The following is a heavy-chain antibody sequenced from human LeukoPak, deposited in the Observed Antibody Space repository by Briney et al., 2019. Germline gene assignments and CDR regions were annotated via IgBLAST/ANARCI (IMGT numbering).Heavy chain of an antibody. CDR1: GYTFSSYG. J-gene: IGHJ4*02. CDR3: AKAGERY. Sequence: GGSLRLSSAASGYTFSSYGMHWIRQAPGKGLGWVASIRSNGSNKYYADSVNGRFTSSRDNSKNTLYLQMNSLRAEDTPVYYCAKAGERYWGQGTQATVS. CDR2: IRSNGSNK. D-gene: IGHD7-27*01. V-gene: IGHV3-30*02.